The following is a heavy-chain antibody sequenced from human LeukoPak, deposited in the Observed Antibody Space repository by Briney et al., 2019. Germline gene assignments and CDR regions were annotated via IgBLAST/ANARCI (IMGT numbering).Heavy chain of an antibody. Sequence: SETLSLTCTVSGGSISSYYWSWIRQPPGKGLEWIGYIYYSGSTNYNPSLKSRVTISVDTSKNQFSLKLSSVTAADTAVYYCAREAYGDLLSYFDYWGQGTLVTGSS. D-gene: IGHD4-17*01. CDR1: GGSISSYY. J-gene: IGHJ4*02. CDR2: IYYSGST. CDR3: AREAYGDLLSYFDY. V-gene: IGHV4-59*01.